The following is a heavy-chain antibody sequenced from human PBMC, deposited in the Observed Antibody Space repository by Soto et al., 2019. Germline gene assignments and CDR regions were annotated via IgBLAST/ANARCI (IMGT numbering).Heavy chain of an antibody. J-gene: IGHJ6*02. CDR2: IFHSGST. V-gene: IGHV4-30-2*01. CDR3: ARGRCCGGDCYTYGMDV. Sequence: SETLSLTCTVSGGSISSGGYSWSWIRQPPGKGLEWIGYIFHSGSTYYNPSLKSRVTIAVDRSKNQFSLKLTSVTAADTAVYYWARGRCCGGDCYTYGMDVWGQGTTVTVSS. CDR1: GGSISSGGYS. D-gene: IGHD2-21*02.